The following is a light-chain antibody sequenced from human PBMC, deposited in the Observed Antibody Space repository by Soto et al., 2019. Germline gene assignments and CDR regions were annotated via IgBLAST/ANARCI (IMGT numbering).Light chain of an antibody. J-gene: IGLJ3*02. V-gene: IGLV2-14*03. CDR1: SSDVGGYNY. Sequence: QSVLTQPASVSGSPGQSITISCTGTSSDVGGYNYVSWFQQHPVKAPKLKIYEASNRPSGVSNRFSGSKSGYTASLTISEHQAEDEADYSCTSFTSTNTWAFGGGTKVTV. CDR3: TSFTSTNTWA. CDR2: EAS.